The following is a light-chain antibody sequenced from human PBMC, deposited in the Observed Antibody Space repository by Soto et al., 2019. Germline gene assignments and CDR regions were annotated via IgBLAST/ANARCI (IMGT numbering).Light chain of an antibody. V-gene: IGKV1-5*01. J-gene: IGKJ4*01. CDR3: QQYNSYPLT. Sequence: DIQMTQSPSTLSASVGDRVTITCRASQSISSWLAWYQQKPGKAPKLLIYDASSLESGVPSRFSGSGSGTECTLTISSLHPDDCATYYCQQYNSYPLTFGGGTKVEIK. CDR2: DAS. CDR1: QSISSW.